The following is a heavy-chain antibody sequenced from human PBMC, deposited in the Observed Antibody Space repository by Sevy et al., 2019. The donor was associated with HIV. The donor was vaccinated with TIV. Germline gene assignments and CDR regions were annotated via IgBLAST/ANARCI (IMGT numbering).Heavy chain of an antibody. Sequence: ASVKVSCKASGYTFIGYDMHWVRQAPGQGLEWMGRINPNSGGTNYAQKFQGRVTMTRDTSISTAYMELSRLRSDDTAVYYCAREYSGLITIFGVEPSYYYGMDVWGQGTTVTVSS. CDR3: AREYSGLITIFGVEPSYYYGMDV. CDR2: INPNSGGT. CDR1: GYTFIGYD. D-gene: IGHD3-3*01. V-gene: IGHV1-2*06. J-gene: IGHJ6*02.